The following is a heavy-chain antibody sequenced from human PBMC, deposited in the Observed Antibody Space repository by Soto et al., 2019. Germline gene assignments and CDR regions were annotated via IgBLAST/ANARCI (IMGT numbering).Heavy chain of an antibody. CDR3: AREVNNYYGMDV. V-gene: IGHV4-30-4*01. CDR2: ISYSGST. CDR1: GASISSDDYY. Sequence: QVQLQESGTGLVKPSQTLSLTCSISGASISSDDYYWSWFRQPPGKGLEWIGNISYSGSTYYNPSLKSLITISVDTSKTQFSLILSSVTAADTAVFYCAREVNNYYGMDVWGQGTTVTVSS. J-gene: IGHJ6*02.